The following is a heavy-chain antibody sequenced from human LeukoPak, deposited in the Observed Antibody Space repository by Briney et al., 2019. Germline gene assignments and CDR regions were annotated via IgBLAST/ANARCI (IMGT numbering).Heavy chain of an antibody. J-gene: IGHJ4*02. D-gene: IGHD4-11*01. V-gene: IGHV1-69*05. CDR1: GGTFSSHA. Sequence: ASVKVSCKASGGTFSSHAISWVRQAPGQGLEWMGVINPIFHTPTYAKKFQGRLTITKDESMSTASMDLSSLISDDTAVYYCAGGRTTGEFDYWGQGTLVTVSS. CDR3: AGGRTTGEFDY. CDR2: INPIFHTP.